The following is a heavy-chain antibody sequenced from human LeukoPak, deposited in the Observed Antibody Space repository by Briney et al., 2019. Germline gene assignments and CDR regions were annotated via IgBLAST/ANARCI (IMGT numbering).Heavy chain of an antibody. CDR3: ARGGSEYQLLIWFDP. Sequence: SVKVSCKASGGTFSSYAISWVRQAPGQGLEWMGGIIPIFGTANYAQKFQGRVTITADKSTSTAYMELSSLRSEDTALYYCARGGSEYQLLIWFDPWGQGTLVTVSS. CDR2: IIPIFGTA. J-gene: IGHJ5*02. CDR1: GGTFSSYA. V-gene: IGHV1-69*06. D-gene: IGHD2-2*01.